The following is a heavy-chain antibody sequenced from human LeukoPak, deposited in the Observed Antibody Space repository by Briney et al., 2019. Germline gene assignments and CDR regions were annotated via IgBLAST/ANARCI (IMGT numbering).Heavy chain of an antibody. V-gene: IGHV3-23*01. CDR2: MSGVGNT. CDR1: VFSINNNG. J-gene: IGHJ4*02. Sequence: GGSLRLSCVLSVFSINNNGLSWFRQAPGKGLEWVSDMSGVGNTYYAESVKGRFTISRDNFKNTFFLQMNSLRAEDTALYYATGHGSNSYWGQGALVAVSS. D-gene: IGHD5-24*01. CDR3: TGHGSNSY.